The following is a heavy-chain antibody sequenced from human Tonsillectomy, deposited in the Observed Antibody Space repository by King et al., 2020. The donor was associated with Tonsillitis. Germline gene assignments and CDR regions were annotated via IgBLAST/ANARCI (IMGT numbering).Heavy chain of an antibody. D-gene: IGHD6-6*01. CDR2: INWDGGST. J-gene: IGHJ2*01. V-gene: IGHV3-43*01. Sequence: VQLVESGGVVVQPGGSLRLSCAASGFTFDDYTMHWVRQAPGKGLEWASLINWDGGSTYYADSVKGRFTISRDNSKNSLYLQMNSLRTEDTALYYCAKGGLYSSSPWTYWYFDLWGRGTLVTVSS. CDR1: GFTFDDYT. CDR3: AKGGLYSSSPWTYWYFDL.